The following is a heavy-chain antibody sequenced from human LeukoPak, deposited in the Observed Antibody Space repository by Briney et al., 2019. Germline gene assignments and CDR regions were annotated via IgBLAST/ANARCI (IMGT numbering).Heavy chain of an antibody. CDR3: AIYDFWSGYSANWFDP. D-gene: IGHD3-3*01. CDR1: GYTFTSYD. Sequence: ASVKVSCKASGYTFTSYDINWVRQAPGQGLEWMGWINPNSGGTNYAQKFQGRVTMTRDTSISTAYMELSRLRSDDTAVYYCAIYDFWSGYSANWFDPWGQGTLVTVSS. CDR2: INPNSGGT. J-gene: IGHJ5*02. V-gene: IGHV1-2*02.